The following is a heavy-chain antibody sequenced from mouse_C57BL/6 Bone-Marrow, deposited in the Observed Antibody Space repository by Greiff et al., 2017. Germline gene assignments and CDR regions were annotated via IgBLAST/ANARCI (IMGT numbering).Heavy chain of an antibody. CDR3: ARPTVSYFDC. CDR2: INPNNGGT. Sequence: EVQLQQSGPELVKPGASVKISCKASGYTFTDYYMNWVKQSHGKSLEWIGDINPNNGGTSYNQKFKGKATLTVDKSSSTAYMELRSLTSEDSAVYYCARPTVSYFDCWGQGTTLTVSS. D-gene: IGHD1-1*01. CDR1: GYTFTDYY. V-gene: IGHV1-26*01. J-gene: IGHJ2*01.